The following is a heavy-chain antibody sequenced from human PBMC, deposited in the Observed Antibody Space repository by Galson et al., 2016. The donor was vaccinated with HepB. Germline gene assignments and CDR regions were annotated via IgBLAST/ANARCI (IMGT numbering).Heavy chain of an antibody. CDR1: GFSFSKYT. J-gene: IGHJ4*02. Sequence: SLRLSCAASGFSFSKYTMNWVRQAPGKGLEWVSSISTSSSYISYADSLKGRFTISRDNAKNSLYLQMTSLRAEDTAVYYCARDLGVHAGNYWGQGTLVSVSS. CDR2: ISTSSSYI. CDR3: ARDLGVHAGNY. V-gene: IGHV3-21*06. D-gene: IGHD3-16*01.